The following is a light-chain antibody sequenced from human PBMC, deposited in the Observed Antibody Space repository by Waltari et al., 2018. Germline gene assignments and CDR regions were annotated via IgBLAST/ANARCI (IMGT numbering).Light chain of an antibody. Sequence: QSALTQPSSVSGSPGQSITISCTGTNSDVGDYNYVSWYHQRPGEGPTLIIYEGNNRPSGVAARFSGSKSGTTASLSISDLQAEDEGDYYCSSYRAGSTLVFGGGTKVTVL. CDR1: NSDVGDYNY. J-gene: IGLJ3*02. CDR2: EGN. V-gene: IGLV2-14*01. CDR3: SSYRAGSTLV.